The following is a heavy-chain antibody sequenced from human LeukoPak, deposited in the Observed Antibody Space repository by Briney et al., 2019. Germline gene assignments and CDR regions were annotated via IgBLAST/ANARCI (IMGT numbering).Heavy chain of an antibody. CDR2: IYHSGST. J-gene: IGHJ4*02. V-gene: IGHV4-30-2*01. D-gene: IGHD6-13*01. CDR1: GCSISSGGYS. Sequence: PSQTLSLTCAVSGCSISSGGYSWSWIRQPPGKGLEWIGYIYHSGSTYYNPSLKSRVTISVDRSKNQFSLKLSSVTAADTAVYYCASSSSSWYRADYWGQGTLVTVSS. CDR3: ASSSSSWYRADY.